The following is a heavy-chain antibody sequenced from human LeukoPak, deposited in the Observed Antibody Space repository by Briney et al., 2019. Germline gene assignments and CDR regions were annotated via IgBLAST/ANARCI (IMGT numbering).Heavy chain of an antibody. CDR1: GFTFSSYT. CDR3: ANFRSGGSCYSYFQH. Sequence: GGSLRLSCAASGFTFSSYTMSWVRQAPGKGLEWVSAISGSGGSTYYADSVKGRFTISRDNSKNTLYLQMNSLRAENTAVYYCANFRSGGSCYSYFQHWGQGTLVTVSS. J-gene: IGHJ1*01. CDR2: ISGSGGST. D-gene: IGHD2-15*01. V-gene: IGHV3-23*01.